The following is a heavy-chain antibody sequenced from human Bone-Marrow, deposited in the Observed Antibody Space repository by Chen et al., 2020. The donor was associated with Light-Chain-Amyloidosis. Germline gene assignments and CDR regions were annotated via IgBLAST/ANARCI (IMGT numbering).Heavy chain of an antibody. CDR3: ARDHVDSDSSGYYYHGAFDI. CDR1: GYSMNDAYY. V-gene: IGHV4-38-2*02. D-gene: IGHD3-22*01. Sequence: QVHLQESGPGLVKPSETLSLTCIVSGYSMNDAYYWGWFRHTPEKGLEWIGSIYRNGNAHYTPSLKSRVTISIDTSTNHFSLQLNSVTAADTAVYYCARDHVDSDSSGYYYHGAFDIWGQGTVVTVSS. J-gene: IGHJ3*02. CDR2: IYRNGNA.